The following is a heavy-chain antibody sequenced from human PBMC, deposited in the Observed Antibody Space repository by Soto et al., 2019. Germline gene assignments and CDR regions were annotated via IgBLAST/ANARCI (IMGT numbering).Heavy chain of an antibody. V-gene: IGHV3-33*01. D-gene: IGHD3-22*01. CDR3: ARDSMYYDSSGYYFEAPEYFQH. Sequence: PGGSLRLSCAASGFTFSSYGMHWVRQAPGKGLEWVAVIWYDGSNKYYADSVKGRFTISRDNSKNTLYLQMNSLRAEDTAVYYCARDSMYYDSSGYYFEAPEYFQHWGQGTLVTVSS. CDR2: IWYDGSNK. J-gene: IGHJ1*01. CDR1: GFTFSSYG.